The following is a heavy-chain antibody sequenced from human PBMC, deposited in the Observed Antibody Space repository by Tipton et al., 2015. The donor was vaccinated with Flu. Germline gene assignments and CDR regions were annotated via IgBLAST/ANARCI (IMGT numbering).Heavy chain of an antibody. CDR3: ARDRLDEYTIIDF. D-gene: IGHD6-6*01. V-gene: IGHV4-38-2*01. CDR2: ISHSGAT. Sequence: QLVQSGPEVKPSETLSLTCAVSGYSISSNYYWGWIRQPPGKGLEWIGEISHSGATNYNPSLESRVTISVDSSKNQVSLRVTSVSAADTGIYYCARDRLDEYTIIDFWGQGTLVTVSS. CDR1: GYSISSNYY. J-gene: IGHJ4*02.